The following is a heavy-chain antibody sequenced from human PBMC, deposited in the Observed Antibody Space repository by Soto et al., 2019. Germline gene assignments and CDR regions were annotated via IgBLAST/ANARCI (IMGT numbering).Heavy chain of an antibody. J-gene: IGHJ6*02. V-gene: IGHV1-2*04. D-gene: IGHD1-20*01. CDR2: INPNSGGT. CDR1: GYTFTGYY. Sequence: ASVKVSCKASGYTFTGYYMHWVRQAPGQGLEWMGWINPNSGGTNYAQKFQGWVTMTRDTSISTAYMELSRLRSDDTAVYYCARVVYTWNNGGDFGMDVWGQGTTVTVSS. CDR3: ARVVYTWNNGGDFGMDV.